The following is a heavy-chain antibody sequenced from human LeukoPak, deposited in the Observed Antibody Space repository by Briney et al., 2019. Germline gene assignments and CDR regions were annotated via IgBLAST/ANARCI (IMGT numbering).Heavy chain of an antibody. CDR1: GFTFSSYG. CDR3: AKSRMGAKEKSEGRLGMDV. J-gene: IGHJ6*02. D-gene: IGHD1-26*01. V-gene: IGHV3-30*18. CDR2: ISYDGSNK. Sequence: GGSLRLSCAASGFTFSSYGMHWVRQAPGKGLEWVAVISYDGSNKYYADSVKGRFTISRDNSKNTLYLQMNSLRAEDTAVYYCAKSRMGAKEKSEGRLGMDVWGQGTTVTVSS.